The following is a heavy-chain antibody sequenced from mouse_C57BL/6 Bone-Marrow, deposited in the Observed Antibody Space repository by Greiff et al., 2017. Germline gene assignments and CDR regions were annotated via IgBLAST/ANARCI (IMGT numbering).Heavy chain of an antibody. CDR3: ARWLEYFDV. CDR1: GYSFTGYY. V-gene: IGHV1-42*01. Sequence: EVMLVESGPELVKPGASVKISCKASGYSFTGYYMNWVKQSPEKSLEWIGEINPSTGGTTYNQKFKAKATLTVDKSSSTAYMQLKSLTSEDSAVYYCARWLEYFDVWGTGTTVTVSS. D-gene: IGHD2-2*01. CDR2: INPSTGGT. J-gene: IGHJ1*03.